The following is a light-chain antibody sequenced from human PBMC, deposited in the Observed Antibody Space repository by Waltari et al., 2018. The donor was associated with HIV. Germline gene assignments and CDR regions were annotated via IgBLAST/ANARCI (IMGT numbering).Light chain of an antibody. CDR2: DVS. Sequence: QSALTQPASVSGSPGQSITISCTGTSSAVGGYNYVSWYQQHPGKAPKLMIYDVSNRPSGVSKRFSGSKSGNTASLTISGLQAEYEADYYGSSYTSTYVVGTGTKVTVL. J-gene: IGLJ1*01. CDR1: SSAVGGYNY. V-gene: IGLV2-14*01. CDR3: SSYTSTYV.